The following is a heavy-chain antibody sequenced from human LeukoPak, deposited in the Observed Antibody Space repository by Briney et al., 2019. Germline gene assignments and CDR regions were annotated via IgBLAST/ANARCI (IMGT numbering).Heavy chain of an antibody. CDR2: IYYSGST. CDR3: ARGSTVTTDAFDI. V-gene: IGHV4-59*01. D-gene: IGHD4-17*01. J-gene: IGHJ3*02. CDR1: GGSISSYY. Sequence: SETLSLTCTVSGGSISSYYWSRIRQPPGKGLEWIGYIYYSGSTNYNPSLKSRVTISVDTSKNQFSLKLSSVTAADTAVYYCARGSTVTTDAFDIWGQGTMVTVSS.